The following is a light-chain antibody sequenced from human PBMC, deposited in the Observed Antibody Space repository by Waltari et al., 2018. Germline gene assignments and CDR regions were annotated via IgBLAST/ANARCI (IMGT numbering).Light chain of an antibody. Sequence: QSLLHGGGKAYLDWYLQKPGQPPQLLSYEVSNRFSGVADRFSGSGSGTDFTLKSSRVEAEDVGVYYWMQSIQLLLHFGQGTRLEIK. CDR3: MQSIQLLLH. V-gene: IGKV2D-29*01. J-gene: IGKJ5*01. CDR1: QSLLHGGGKAY. CDR2: EVS.